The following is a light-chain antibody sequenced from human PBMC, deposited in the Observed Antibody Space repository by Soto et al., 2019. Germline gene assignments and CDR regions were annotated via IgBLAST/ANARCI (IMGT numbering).Light chain of an antibody. Sequence: DIQMTQSPSSLSASVGDTITITCRASQGISNSLAWFQQKPGRVPQFLIYAASTLQPGVPPRFSGSGSGTDFTLTISSLHPEDVATYYCQNYNSAPLTFGTGTRVDIK. CDR1: QGISNS. J-gene: IGKJ3*01. V-gene: IGKV1-27*01. CDR3: QNYNSAPLT. CDR2: AAS.